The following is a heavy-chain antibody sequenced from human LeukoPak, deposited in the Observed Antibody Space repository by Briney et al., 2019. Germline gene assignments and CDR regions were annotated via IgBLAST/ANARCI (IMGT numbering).Heavy chain of an antibody. Sequence: GGSLRLSCAASGFTFSDYYMSWTRQAPGKGLEWVSYITGSGTTKYYADSVKGRFTISRDNSKNTLYLQMNSLRAEDTAVYYCARISSTRTANAFDIWGQGTMVTVSS. J-gene: IGHJ3*02. D-gene: IGHD2-2*01. CDR3: ARISSTRTANAFDI. CDR1: GFTFSDYY. CDR2: ITGSGTTK. V-gene: IGHV3-11*01.